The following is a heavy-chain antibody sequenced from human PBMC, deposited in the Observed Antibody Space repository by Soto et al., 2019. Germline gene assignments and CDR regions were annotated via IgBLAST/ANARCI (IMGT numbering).Heavy chain of an antibody. V-gene: IGHV3-33*01. CDR1: GFMFDSYG. CDR2: ILYDGSEK. CDR3: AREPGRIAVAGFDY. D-gene: IGHD6-19*01. Sequence: QVQLVESGGGVVQPGRSLRLSCVASGFMFDSYGMHWVRQAPGKGLEWVAIILYDGSEKYHADSVKGRLTISRDNSKNTLYLQMNSLRAEDTALYSCAREPGRIAVAGFDYWGQGTLVTVSP. J-gene: IGHJ4*02.